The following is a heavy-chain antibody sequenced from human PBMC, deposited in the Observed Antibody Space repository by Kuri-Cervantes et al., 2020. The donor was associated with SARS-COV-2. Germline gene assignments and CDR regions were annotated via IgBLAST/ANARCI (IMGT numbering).Heavy chain of an antibody. CDR2: ISAYSGNT. CDR3: ARSPGRGRGYSYGAADLGYYFDY. CDR1: GYTFTSYG. J-gene: IGHJ4*02. D-gene: IGHD5-18*01. Sequence: ASVKVSCKSSGYTFTSYGISWVRQAPGQGLEWMGWISAYSGNTNYAQKLQGRVTMTTDTSTSTAYMELRSLRSEDTAVYYCARSPGRGRGYSYGAADLGYYFDYWGQGTLVTVSS. V-gene: IGHV1-18*01.